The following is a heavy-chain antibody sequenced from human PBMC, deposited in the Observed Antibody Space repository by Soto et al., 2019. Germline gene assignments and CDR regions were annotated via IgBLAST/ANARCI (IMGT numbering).Heavy chain of an antibody. V-gene: IGHV4-31*03. CDR1: GGSTGSGGYY. CDR2: IYYSGST. CDR3: ARVPDY. J-gene: IGHJ4*02. Sequence: QVHLRKSGPGLVNPPQTLSPPALFSGGSTGSGGYYWGGIRQHPGKGLEWIGYIYYSGSTYYNPSLKSRVTISVDTSKNQFSLKLSSVTAADTAVYYCARVPDYWGQGTLVTVSS.